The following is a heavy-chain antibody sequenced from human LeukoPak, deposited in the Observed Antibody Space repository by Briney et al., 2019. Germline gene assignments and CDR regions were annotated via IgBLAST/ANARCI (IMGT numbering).Heavy chain of an antibody. Sequence: GGSLRLSCAASGFTFSSYSMNWVRQAPGKGLEWGSYISSSSSTIYHADYVKGRFTISRDNAKNSLYLQMNSLRAEDTAVYYCAREVIGNYGDDPFDYWGQGTLVTVSS. D-gene: IGHD4-17*01. J-gene: IGHJ4*02. V-gene: IGHV3-48*01. CDR3: AREVIGNYGDDPFDY. CDR1: GFTFSSYS. CDR2: ISSSSSTI.